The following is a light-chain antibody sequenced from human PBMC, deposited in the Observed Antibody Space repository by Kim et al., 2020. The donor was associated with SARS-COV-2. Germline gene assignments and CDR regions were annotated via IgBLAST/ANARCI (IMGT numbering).Light chain of an antibody. Sequence: GQSLTISCTGTSSDVGGYNYVSWYQQHPGKAPKLMIYDVNKRPSGVSNRFSGSKSGNTASLTISGLQAEDEADYYCNSYTSSSTLVFGGGTQLTVL. V-gene: IGLV2-14*04. CDR1: SSDVGGYNY. J-gene: IGLJ3*02. CDR2: DVN. CDR3: NSYTSSSTLV.